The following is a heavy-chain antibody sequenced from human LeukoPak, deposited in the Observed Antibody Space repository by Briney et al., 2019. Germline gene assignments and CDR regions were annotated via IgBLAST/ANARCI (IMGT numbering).Heavy chain of an antibody. D-gene: IGHD4-17*01. CDR1: GYTFTSYG. CDR3: ARDSLYGVVDY. V-gene: IGHV1-46*01. Sequence: ASVKVSCKASGYTFTSYGISWVRQAPGQGLEWMGIINPSGGSTSYAQKFQGRVTMTRDTSTSTVYMYLSSLRSEDTAVYYCARDSLYGVVDYWGQGTLVTVSS. J-gene: IGHJ4*02. CDR2: INPSGGST.